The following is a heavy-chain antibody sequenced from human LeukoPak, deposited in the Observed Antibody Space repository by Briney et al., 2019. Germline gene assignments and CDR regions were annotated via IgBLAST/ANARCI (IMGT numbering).Heavy chain of an antibody. CDR3: ARWGFEAAVGPQYSQQ. Sequence: PSETLSLTCAVSGGSISSSDWWSWVRQSPGKGLEWIGEIYHSGSTNYNPSLKSRVTISVDKSKNQFSLKLSSVTAADTAVYYCARWGFEAAVGPQYSQQWGQGTLVTVSS. CDR1: GGSISSSDW. D-gene: IGHD6-13*01. J-gene: IGHJ1*01. CDR2: IYHSGST. V-gene: IGHV4-4*02.